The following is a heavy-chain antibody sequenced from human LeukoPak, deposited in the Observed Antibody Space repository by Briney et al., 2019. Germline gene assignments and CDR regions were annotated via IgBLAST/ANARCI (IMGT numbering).Heavy chain of an antibody. CDR3: VKDQREAYRSGWSRDFDY. Sequence: PGGSLRLSCAASGFTFDDYAMHWVRQAPGKGLEWVSGISWNSGSIGYADSVKGRFTISRDNSKNTLYLQVNSLRVEDTAVYYCVKDQREAYRSGWSRDFDYWGQGTLVIVSS. J-gene: IGHJ4*02. D-gene: IGHD6-19*01. V-gene: IGHV3-9*01. CDR1: GFTFDDYA. CDR2: ISWNSGSI.